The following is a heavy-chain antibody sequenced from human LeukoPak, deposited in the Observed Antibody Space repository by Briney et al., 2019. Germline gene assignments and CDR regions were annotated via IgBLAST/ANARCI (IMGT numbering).Heavy chain of an antibody. D-gene: IGHD3-10*01. CDR1: GFTFTSSA. CDR2: IVVGSGNT. CDR3: ATSMIRGADVDY. Sequence: SVKVSCKASGFTFTSSAMQWVRQARGQRLEWIGWIVVGSGNTNYAQKFQKRVTITRDMSTSTAYMELSSLRSEDTAVYYCATSMIRGADVDYWGQGALVTVSS. J-gene: IGHJ4*02. V-gene: IGHV1-58*02.